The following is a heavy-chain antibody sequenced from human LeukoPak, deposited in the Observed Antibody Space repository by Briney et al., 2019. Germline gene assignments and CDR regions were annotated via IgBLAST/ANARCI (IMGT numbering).Heavy chain of an antibody. J-gene: IGHJ5*02. CDR3: ARGHKTTIFGVVIIRGVWFDP. V-gene: IGHV1-8*02. Sequence: ASVKVSCKASGGTFSSYAISWVRQAPGQGLEWMGWMNPNSGNTGYAQKFQGRVTMTRNTSISTAYMELSSLRSEDTAVYYCARGHKTTIFGVVIIRGVWFDPWGQGTLVTVSS. CDR2: MNPNSGNT. D-gene: IGHD3-3*01. CDR1: GGTFSSYA.